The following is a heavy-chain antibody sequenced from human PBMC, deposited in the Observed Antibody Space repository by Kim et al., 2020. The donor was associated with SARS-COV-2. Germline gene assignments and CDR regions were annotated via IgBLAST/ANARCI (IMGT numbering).Heavy chain of an antibody. CDR2: INPNSGGT. J-gene: IGHJ5*02. Sequence: ASVKVSCKASGYTFTGYYMHWVRQAPGQGLEWMGWINPNSGGTNYAQKFQGRVTMTRDTSISTAYMELSRLRSDDTAVYYCARDPSPDSSGYYYWFDPWGQGTLVTVSS. D-gene: IGHD3-22*01. V-gene: IGHV1-2*02. CDR3: ARDPSPDSSGYYYWFDP. CDR1: GYTFTGYY.